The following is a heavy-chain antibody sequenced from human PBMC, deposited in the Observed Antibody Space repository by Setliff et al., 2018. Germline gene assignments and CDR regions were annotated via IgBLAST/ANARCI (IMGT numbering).Heavy chain of an antibody. CDR1: GGSFTNYY. J-gene: IGHJ4*02. D-gene: IGHD3-3*01. Sequence: SETLSLTCTVYGGSFTNYYWGWIRQSPGKGLEWIGEIDHSGSTNYNPSLKSRLTISVDASTNQFSLKLYSVTAADTAVYYCRYWSGYYNNDYWGQGTLVTVSS. CDR3: RYWSGYYNNDY. CDR2: IDHSGST. V-gene: IGHV4-34*01.